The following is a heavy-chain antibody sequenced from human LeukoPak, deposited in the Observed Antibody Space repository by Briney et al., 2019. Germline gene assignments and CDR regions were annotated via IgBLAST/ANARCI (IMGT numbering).Heavy chain of an antibody. CDR1: GFSVTTDSYC. CDR3: ARDHFGSLDS. CDR2: DYCGGNT. J-gene: IGHJ4*02. D-gene: IGHD3-10*01. Sequence: SETLSLTCTVSGFSVTTDSYCWGWIRQPPGKGLEWIGYDYCGGNTNYDPSLKRRVTISVDTSKNQFSLTLTSVPAADTAVYFCARDHFGSLDSWGQGILVTVSS. V-gene: IGHV4-61*01.